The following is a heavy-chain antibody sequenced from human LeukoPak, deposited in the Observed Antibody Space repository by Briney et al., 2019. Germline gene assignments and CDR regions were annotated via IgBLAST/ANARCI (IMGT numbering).Heavy chain of an antibody. CDR3: AKDHYGSRTYYGVDY. D-gene: IGHD3-10*01. CDR1: GYISIGYY. CDR2: INPNSGDT. Sequence: ASVKVSCKASGYISIGYYIHWVRRAPGQGLEWMGWINPNSGDTNYAQKFQGRVTMTRDTSISTAYMELSRLRSGDTAVYYCAKDHYGSRTYYGVDYWGQGTLVTVSS. V-gene: IGHV1-2*02. J-gene: IGHJ4*02.